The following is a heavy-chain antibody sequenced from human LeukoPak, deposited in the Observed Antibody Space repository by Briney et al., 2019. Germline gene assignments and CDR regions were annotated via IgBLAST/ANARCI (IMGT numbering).Heavy chain of an antibody. D-gene: IGHD4-17*01. V-gene: IGHV1-18*01. CDR3: ATEGGWQPTDYGDNVY. CDR2: ITPYHGNR. CDR1: GYTFTNYG. Sequence: ASVKVSCKASGYTFTNYGITWVRQAPGQGLEWMGWITPYHGNRNYAQKFQGRVTMTADTSTSTVYMELRSLKPDDTAVYYCATEGGWQPTDYGDNVYWGQGTLVTVSS. J-gene: IGHJ4*02.